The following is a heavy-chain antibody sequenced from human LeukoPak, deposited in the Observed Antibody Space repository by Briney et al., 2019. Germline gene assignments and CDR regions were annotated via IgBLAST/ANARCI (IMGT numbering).Heavy chain of an antibody. V-gene: IGHV3-7*01. Sequence: GGSLRLSCAASGFTFSSYAMSWVRQAPGKGLEWVANIKQDGSEKYYVDSVKGRFTISRDNAKNSLYLQMNSLRAEDTAVYYCARGGDVRSMATLDYYYMDVWGKGTTVTVSS. J-gene: IGHJ6*03. CDR1: GFTFSSYA. D-gene: IGHD5-12*01. CDR2: IKQDGSEK. CDR3: ARGGDVRSMATLDYYYMDV.